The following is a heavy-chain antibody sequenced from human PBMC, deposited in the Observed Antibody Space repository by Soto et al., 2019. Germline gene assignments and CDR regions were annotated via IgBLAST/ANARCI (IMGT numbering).Heavy chain of an antibody. CDR1: GFTFSSYA. CDR3: AKDKASQDYYYGMDV. V-gene: IGHV3-23*01. CDR2: ISGSGGST. Sequence: PGGSLRLSCAASGFTFSSYAMSWVRQAPGKGLEWVSAISGSGGSTYYADSVKGRFTISRDNSKNTLYLQMNSLRAEDTAVYYCAKDKASQDYYYGMDVWGQGTTVTVSS. J-gene: IGHJ6*02.